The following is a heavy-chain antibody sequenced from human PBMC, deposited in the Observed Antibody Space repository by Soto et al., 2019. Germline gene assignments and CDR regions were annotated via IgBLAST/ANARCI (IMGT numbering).Heavy chain of an antibody. V-gene: IGHV4-59*08. Sequence: SETLSLTCTVSGGSISSYYWSWIRQPPGKGLEWIGYIYYSGSTNYNPSLKSRVTISVDTSKNQFSLKLSSVTAADTAVYYCARRGDGSGSYYMLFDYWGQGTLVTV. D-gene: IGHD3-10*01. J-gene: IGHJ4*02. CDR1: GGSISSYY. CDR3: ARRGDGSGSYYMLFDY. CDR2: IYYSGST.